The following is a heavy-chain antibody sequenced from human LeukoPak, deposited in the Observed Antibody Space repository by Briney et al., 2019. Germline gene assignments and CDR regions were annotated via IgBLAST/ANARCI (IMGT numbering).Heavy chain of an antibody. CDR1: GFTFSSYA. D-gene: IGHD4-11*01. V-gene: IGHV3-30-3*01. Sequence: GGSLRLSCAASGFTFSSYAMRWVRQAPGKGLEWVAVISYDGSNKYYADSVKGRFTIFRDNSKNTLYLQMNSLRAEDTAVYYCASDYSNYAGPEGYWGQGTLVTVSS. J-gene: IGHJ4*02. CDR3: ASDYSNYAGPEGY. CDR2: ISYDGSNK.